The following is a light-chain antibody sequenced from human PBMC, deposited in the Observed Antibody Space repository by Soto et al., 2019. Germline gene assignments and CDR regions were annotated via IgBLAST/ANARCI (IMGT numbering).Light chain of an antibody. CDR1: SSDVGGYTY. V-gene: IGLV2-14*01. J-gene: IGLJ1*01. CDR2: DVS. Sequence: QSALTQPGSVSGSPGQAITISCTGTSSDVGGYTYVSWYQQHPGKAPKFIIYDVSNRPSGVSNRFSGSKSGNTASLTISGLQAEDEADYYCSSYTTSNTRQTVFGTGTKLTVL. CDR3: SSYTTSNTRQTV.